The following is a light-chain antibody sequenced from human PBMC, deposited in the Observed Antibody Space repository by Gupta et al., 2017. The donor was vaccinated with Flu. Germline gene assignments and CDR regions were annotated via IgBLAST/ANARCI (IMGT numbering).Light chain of an antibody. CDR3: SSFTTSSTLV. Sequence: PASVSGSPGQSITISCTGTSSDIGFYNYVSWYQHHPGKAPRLMIYEVNNRPSGVSYRFSGSKAGNTASLTISGLQAEDEADYYCSSFTTSSTLVFGGGTKLTVL. V-gene: IGLV2-14*01. J-gene: IGLJ3*02. CDR1: SSDIGFYNY. CDR2: EVN.